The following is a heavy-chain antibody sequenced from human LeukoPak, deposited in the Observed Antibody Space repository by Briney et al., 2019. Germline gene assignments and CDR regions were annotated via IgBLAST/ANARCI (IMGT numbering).Heavy chain of an antibody. V-gene: IGHV1-18*01. Sequence: ASVKVSCTASGYTFTSYGISWVRQAPGQGLEWMGWISAYNGNTNYAQKLQGRVTMTTDTSTSTAYMELRSLRSDDTAVYYCARSRKYQLLSAFDIWGQGTMVTVSS. CDR3: ARSRKYQLLSAFDI. D-gene: IGHD2-2*01. CDR1: GYTFTSYG. CDR2: ISAYNGNT. J-gene: IGHJ3*02.